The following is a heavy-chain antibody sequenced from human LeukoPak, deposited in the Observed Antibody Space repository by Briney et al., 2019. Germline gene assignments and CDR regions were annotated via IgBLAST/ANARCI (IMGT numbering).Heavy chain of an antibody. V-gene: IGHV1-8*03. J-gene: IGHJ3*02. CDR3: ARRVRLRFLEWLPAGDAFDI. CDR2: VNPNSSNT. CDR1: GYTFTSYD. Sequence: ASVKVSCKASGYTFTSYDINWVRQDTGQGLEWMGWVNPNSSNTGYAQKFQGRVTITRNTSISTAYMELSSLRSEDTAVYYCARRVRLRFLEWLPAGDAFDIWGQGTMVTVSS. D-gene: IGHD3-3*01.